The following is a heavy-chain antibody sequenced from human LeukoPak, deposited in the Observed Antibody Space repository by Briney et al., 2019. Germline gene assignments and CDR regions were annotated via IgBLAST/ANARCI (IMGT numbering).Heavy chain of an antibody. D-gene: IGHD3-22*01. Sequence: GASVKVSCKASGYTCSGYYMHWVRQAPGQGLEWMGWINPNTGGTNYAQKFQGRVTMTRDTSISTAYMELSRLRSDDTAVYYCATAGSLLDSTPLPDYWGQGTLVTVSS. CDR2: INPNTGGT. CDR3: ATAGSLLDSTPLPDY. J-gene: IGHJ4*02. V-gene: IGHV1-2*02. CDR1: GYTCSGYY.